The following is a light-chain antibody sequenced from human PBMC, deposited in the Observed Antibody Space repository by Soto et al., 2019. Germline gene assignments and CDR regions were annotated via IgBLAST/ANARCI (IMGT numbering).Light chain of an antibody. CDR3: QQTYVAPWT. CDR2: AAS. CDR1: QSIRDF. J-gene: IGKJ1*01. Sequence: DLQMTQSPSSLSASVGDRVTITCRASQSIRDFLNWYQQKPGKAPNLLIFAASSLQSGVPSRFSGSGSGADFTLTISSLQPEDFATYYCQQTYVAPWTFGQGTKVDLK. V-gene: IGKV1-39*01.